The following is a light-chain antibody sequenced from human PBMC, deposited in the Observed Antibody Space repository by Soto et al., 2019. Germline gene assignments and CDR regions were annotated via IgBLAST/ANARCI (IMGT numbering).Light chain of an antibody. V-gene: IGKV3-20*01. CDR1: QSVSSSY. Sequence: VLTQSPGTLSLSPGERATLSCRASQSVSSSYLAWYQQKPGQAPRLLIYGASSRATGIPDRFSGSGSGTDFTLTISRLEPEDFAVYYCQQYGSSPPLTFGGGTKVDI. J-gene: IGKJ4*01. CDR2: GAS. CDR3: QQYGSSPPLT.